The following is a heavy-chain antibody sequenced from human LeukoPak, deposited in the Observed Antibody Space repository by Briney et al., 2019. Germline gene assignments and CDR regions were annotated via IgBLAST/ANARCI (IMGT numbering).Heavy chain of an antibody. CDR1: GVSISSGGYS. D-gene: IGHD3-22*01. CDR3: ARSLDSRFDI. V-gene: IGHV4-30-2*01. Sequence: SETLSLTCAVSGVSISSGGYSWSWIRQPPGRGLEWIGYIFHTGNPYYNPSLKSRVAISVDRSKNQFSLKLSSVTAADTAVYYCARSLDSRFDIWGQGTMVIVSS. J-gene: IGHJ3*02. CDR2: IFHTGNP.